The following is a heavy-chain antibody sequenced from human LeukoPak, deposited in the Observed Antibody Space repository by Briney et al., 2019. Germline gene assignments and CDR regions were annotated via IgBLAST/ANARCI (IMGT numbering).Heavy chain of an antibody. Sequence: GGSLRLSCAASGFTFNSYSMNWVRHAPGKGLEWVSSISSSSNYIYYTDSVKGRFTISRDNAKNSLYLQMNSLRAEDTALYYCARGHSRSYTNYFDYWGQGTLVTVSS. CDR1: GFTFNSYS. V-gene: IGHV3-21*01. J-gene: IGHJ4*02. CDR2: ISSSSNYI. CDR3: ARGHSRSYTNYFDY. D-gene: IGHD1-26*01.